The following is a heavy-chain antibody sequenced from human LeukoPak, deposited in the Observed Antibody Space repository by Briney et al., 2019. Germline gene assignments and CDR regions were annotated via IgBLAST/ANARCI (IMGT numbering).Heavy chain of an antibody. CDR1: GYTFTSYY. CDR3: ARDIAAAGG. Sequence: ASVKVSCKASGYTFTSYYMHWVRQAPGQGLEWMGIINPTTGDTTYAQKFQGRLTMTRDMSTSTVYMELRSLRSDDTAVYYCARDIAAAGGWGQGTLVTVSS. D-gene: IGHD6-13*01. J-gene: IGHJ4*02. CDR2: INPTTGDT. V-gene: IGHV1-46*01.